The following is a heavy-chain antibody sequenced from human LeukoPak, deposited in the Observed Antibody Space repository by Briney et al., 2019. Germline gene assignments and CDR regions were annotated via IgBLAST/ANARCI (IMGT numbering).Heavy chain of an antibody. Sequence: SETLSPTCTVSGGSISSTTSYWGWIRQPPGKGLEWIGSIYYTGSTYYNPSLKSRVTISIDTSKNQFSLKLSSVTAADTAVYYCARREYSGYEWGQGTLVTVSS. CDR1: GGSISSTTSY. CDR2: IYYTGST. V-gene: IGHV4-39*07. CDR3: ARREYSGYE. D-gene: IGHD5-12*01. J-gene: IGHJ4*02.